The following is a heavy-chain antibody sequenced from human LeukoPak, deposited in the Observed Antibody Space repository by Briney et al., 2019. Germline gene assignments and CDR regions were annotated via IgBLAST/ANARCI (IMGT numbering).Heavy chain of an antibody. CDR2: INHSGST. CDR1: GASFSGYY. CDR3: ARVLRAPHSPPFDY. J-gene: IGHJ4*02. Sequence: SETLSLTCAVYGASFSGYYWSWIRQPPGKGLEWIGEINHSGSTNYNPSLKSRVTISVDTSKNQFSLKLSSVTAADTAVYYCARVLRAPHSPPFDYWGQGTLVTVSS. D-gene: IGHD3-16*01. V-gene: IGHV4-34*01.